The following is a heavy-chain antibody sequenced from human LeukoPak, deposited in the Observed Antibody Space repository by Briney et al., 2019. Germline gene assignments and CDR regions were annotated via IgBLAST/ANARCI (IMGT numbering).Heavy chain of an antibody. V-gene: IGHV4-61*01. Sequence: PSETLSLTCTVSGXSVSSGSYYWGWIRQPPGKGLECIGYIYYSGSTNYNPSLKSRVTISVDTSKNQFSLKLSSVTAADTAVYYCAREVVVAASSLFDYWGQGTLVTVSS. CDR2: IYYSGST. D-gene: IGHD2-15*01. J-gene: IGHJ4*02. CDR1: GXSVSSGSYY. CDR3: AREVVVAASSLFDY.